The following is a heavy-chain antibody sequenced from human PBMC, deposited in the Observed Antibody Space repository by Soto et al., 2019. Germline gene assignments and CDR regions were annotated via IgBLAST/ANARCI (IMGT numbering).Heavy chain of an antibody. CDR2: IYYTGGT. J-gene: IGHJ3*02. D-gene: IGHD1-1*01. CDR1: GGSVNSATFY. CDR3: ARDRGGKTGAFEI. V-gene: IGHV4-61*01. Sequence: PSETLSLTCTVSGGSVNSATFYWTWIRQPPGRGLEWIGYIYYTGGTDYNPSLNSRVTISVDTSKNQFSLNLSSVTAADTAVYYCARDRGGKTGAFEIRGQGTPVTVSS.